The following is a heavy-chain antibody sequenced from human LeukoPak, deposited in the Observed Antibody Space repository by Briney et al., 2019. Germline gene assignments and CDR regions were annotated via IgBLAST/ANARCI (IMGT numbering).Heavy chain of an antibody. CDR3: AKGEKTRPFGGVIDY. D-gene: IGHD3-16*02. CDR1: GFTVTNNY. J-gene: IGHJ4*02. Sequence: PGGSLRLSCAASGFTVTNNYMCWVRQAPGKGLEWVSVIFSNDNTYHADSVKGRFAISRDTSKNTLYLQMNSLRAEDTAVYYCAKGEKTRPFGGVIDYWGQGTLVTVSS. V-gene: IGHV3-53*01. CDR2: IFSNDNT.